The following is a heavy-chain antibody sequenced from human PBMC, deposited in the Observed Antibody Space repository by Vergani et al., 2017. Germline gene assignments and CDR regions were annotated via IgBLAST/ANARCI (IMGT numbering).Heavy chain of an antibody. CDR3: AKQYFVSGNYLFDY. V-gene: IGHV3-23*04. D-gene: IGHD3-10*01. J-gene: IGHJ4*02. Sequence: DVHLAESGGGFFQPGGSLRLSCSASGFSFNSYWMHWVRQVPGKGLLWVSGISGSGVSAYYTDSVKGRFTISRDNSKNMLFLQMNNLRTEDTAIYYCAKQYFVSGNYLFDYWGQGTLVTVSS. CDR2: ISGSGVSA. CDR1: GFSFNSYW.